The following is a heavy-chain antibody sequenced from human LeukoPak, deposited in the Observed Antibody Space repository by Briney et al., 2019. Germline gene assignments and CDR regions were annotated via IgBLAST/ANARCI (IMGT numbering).Heavy chain of an antibody. CDR2: ISSSSSYI. CDR1: GLTFSSYS. D-gene: IGHD2-2*01. Sequence: GGSLRLSCAASGLTFSSYSMNWVRQAPGKGLEWVSSISSSSSYIYYADSVKGRFTISRDNAKNSLYLQMNSLRAEDTAVYYCARDSVVVPAATYYYYYYMDVWGKGTTVTVSS. J-gene: IGHJ6*03. V-gene: IGHV3-21*01. CDR3: ARDSVVVPAATYYYYYYMDV.